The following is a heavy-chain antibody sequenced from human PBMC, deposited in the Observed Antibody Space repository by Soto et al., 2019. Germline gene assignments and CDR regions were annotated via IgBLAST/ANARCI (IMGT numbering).Heavy chain of an antibody. V-gene: IGHV3-7*05. J-gene: IGHJ4*02. CDR1: GFTFSSYW. Sequence: EVQLVESGGGLVQPGGSLRLSCAASGFTFSSYWMSWVRQAPGKGLEWVANIKQDGSEKYYVDSVKGRFTISRDNAKKSLYLQMNSVRAEDTAVYYCARDMGLVVGASRHWGAWYYIDYWGQGTLVTVSS. D-gene: IGHD1-26*01. CDR2: IKQDGSEK. CDR3: ARDMGLVVGASRHWGAWYYIDY.